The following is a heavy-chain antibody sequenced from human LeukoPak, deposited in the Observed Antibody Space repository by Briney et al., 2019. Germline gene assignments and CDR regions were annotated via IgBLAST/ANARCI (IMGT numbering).Heavy chain of an antibody. D-gene: IGHD2-15*01. V-gene: IGHV1-2*02. CDR1: GYTFTGYY. CDR3: ARDGAGGIVVVVAATGAIDY. CDR2: INPNSGGT. Sequence: ASVKVSCKASGYTFTGYYMHWVRQAPGQGLEWMGWINPNSGGTNYAQKFQGRVTMTRDTSISTAYMELSGLRSDDTAVYYCARDGAGGIVVVVAATGAIDYWGQGTLVTVSS. J-gene: IGHJ4*02.